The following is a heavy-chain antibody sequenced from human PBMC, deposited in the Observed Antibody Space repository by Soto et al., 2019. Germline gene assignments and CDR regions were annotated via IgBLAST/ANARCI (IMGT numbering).Heavy chain of an antibody. CDR3: ARVRRGYSYGYLVKDNWFDP. Sequence: PSETLSLTCAVYGGSFSGYYWSWIRQPPGKGLEWIGEINRSGSTNYNPSLKSRVTISVDTSKNQFSLKLSSVTAADTAVYYCARVRRGYSYGYLVKDNWFDPWGQGTLVTVSS. D-gene: IGHD5-18*01. V-gene: IGHV4-34*01. J-gene: IGHJ5*02. CDR1: GGSFSGYY. CDR2: INRSGST.